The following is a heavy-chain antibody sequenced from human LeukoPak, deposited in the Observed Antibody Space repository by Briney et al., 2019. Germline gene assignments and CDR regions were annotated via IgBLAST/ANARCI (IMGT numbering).Heavy chain of an antibody. D-gene: IGHD3-10*01. Sequence: SETLSLTCAVYGGSFSGYYWSWIRQPPGKGLEWIGEINHSGSTNYNPSLKSRVTISVDTSKNQFSLKLSSVTAADTAVYYCARDLRGSYYYGPYDAFDIWGQGTMVTVSS. V-gene: IGHV4-34*01. J-gene: IGHJ3*02. CDR3: ARDLRGSYYYGPYDAFDI. CDR2: INHSGST. CDR1: GGSFSGYY.